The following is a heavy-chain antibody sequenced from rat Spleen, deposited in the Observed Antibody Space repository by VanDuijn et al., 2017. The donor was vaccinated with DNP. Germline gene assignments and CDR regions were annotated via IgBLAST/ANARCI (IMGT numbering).Heavy chain of an antibody. J-gene: IGHJ2*01. CDR3: TTGNWELD. Sequence: EVQLVESGGGLVQPGRSMKLSCVASGFTLNNYWMTWIRQVPGKGLEWVASISSSGSNIHYSDSVKGRFTISRDNAKSTLYLQMDSLRSEDTATYYCTTGNWELDWGQGVMVTVSS. CDR2: ISSSGSNI. D-gene: IGHD5-1*01. V-gene: IGHV5-31*01. CDR1: GFTLNNYW.